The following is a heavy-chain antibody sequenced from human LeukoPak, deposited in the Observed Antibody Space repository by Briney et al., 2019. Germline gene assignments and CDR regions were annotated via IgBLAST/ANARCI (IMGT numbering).Heavy chain of an antibody. CDR3: TSSPDTRYFQY. J-gene: IGHJ1*01. Sequence: ASVKVSCKASGYTFTNYDINWVRQATGQGLEWMGRLNPSSGDTAYAQIFQGRVTMTRDTSISTAYMEVSGLRSDDSAVYYCTSSPDTRYFQYWGQGTLVTVSS. V-gene: IGHV1-2*06. CDR2: LNPSSGDT. CDR1: GYTFTNYD.